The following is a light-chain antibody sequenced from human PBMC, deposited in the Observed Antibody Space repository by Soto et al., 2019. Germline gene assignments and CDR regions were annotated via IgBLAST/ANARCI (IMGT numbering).Light chain of an antibody. CDR1: GSNIGAAYD. V-gene: IGLV1-40*01. CDR2: GDT. CDR3: QSYDSSLSGWV. J-gene: IGLJ3*02. Sequence: QSVLTQPPSVSGAPGQRVTISCTGSGSNIGAAYDVQWYQQLPGTAPKLLIYGDTNRPSGVPDRFSVSKSGTSASLAITGLQAEDEADYYCQSYDSSLSGWVFGGGTKLTVL.